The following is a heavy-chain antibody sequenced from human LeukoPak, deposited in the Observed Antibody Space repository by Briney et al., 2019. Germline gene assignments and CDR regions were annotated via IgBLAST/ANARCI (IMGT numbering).Heavy chain of an antibody. D-gene: IGHD1-14*01. V-gene: IGHV3-74*01. J-gene: IGHJ4*02. CDR3: ATQQGGNPAY. CDR1: GLTFSSHW. Sequence: GGSLRLSCAASGLTFSSHWMHWVRQAPGKGLVWVSRITNDGSSTTYADSVKGRFTISRDNAKNMLYLQVNSLRAEDTAVDYCATQQGGNPAYWGQGTLVTVSS. CDR2: ITNDGSST.